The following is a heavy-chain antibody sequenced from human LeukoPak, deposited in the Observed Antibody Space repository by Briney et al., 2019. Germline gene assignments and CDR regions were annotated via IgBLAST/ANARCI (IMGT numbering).Heavy chain of an antibody. V-gene: IGHV4-39*02. D-gene: IGHD1-1*01. J-gene: IGHJ4*02. CDR1: GASISSESYY. CDR3: ARDHDGKDC. Sequence: PSETLSLTCTVAGASISSESYYWGWIRQPPGKGLEWIGAVYHSGSTNYNPSLKSRVTISLDTSKNQFSLHLSSVTAADTAVYYCARDHDGKDCWGQGTLVTVSS. CDR2: VYHSGST.